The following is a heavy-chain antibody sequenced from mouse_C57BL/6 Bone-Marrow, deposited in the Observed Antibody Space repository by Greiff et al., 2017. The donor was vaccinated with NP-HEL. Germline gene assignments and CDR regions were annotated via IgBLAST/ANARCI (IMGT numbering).Heavy chain of an antibody. CDR2: INPYNGDT. V-gene: IGHV1-20*01. D-gene: IGHD1-1*01. CDR3: ARWGDYYYGRGDAMDY. Sequence: VQLKQSGPELVKPGDSVKISCKASGYSFTGYFMNWVMQSHGKSLEWIGRINPYNGDTFYNQKFKGKATLTVDKSSSTAHMELRSLTSEDSAVYYCARWGDYYYGRGDAMDYWGQGTSVTVSS. J-gene: IGHJ4*01. CDR1: GYSFTGYF.